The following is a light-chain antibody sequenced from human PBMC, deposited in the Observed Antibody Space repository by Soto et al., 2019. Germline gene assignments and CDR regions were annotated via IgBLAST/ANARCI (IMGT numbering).Light chain of an antibody. J-gene: IGLJ2*01. CDR1: SSNIGSNP. CDR2: KSN. V-gene: IGLV1-44*01. CDR3: AAWDDSLYGLV. Sequence: QSVLIQPPSASGTPGQRVTISCSGSSSNIGSNPVNWYQQLPGTAPKLLIYKSNQRPSGVPDRFSGSKSGTSASLAISGLQSEDEGDYSCAAWDDSLYGLVFGGGTKLTVL.